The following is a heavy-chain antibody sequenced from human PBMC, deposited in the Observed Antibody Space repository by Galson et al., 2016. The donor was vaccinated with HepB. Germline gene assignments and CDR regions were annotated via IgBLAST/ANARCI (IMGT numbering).Heavy chain of an antibody. D-gene: IGHD6-19*01. CDR3: AKDPLAQLPYSSGWYNWFDP. Sequence: SLRLSCAASGFTFSGHRMHWVRQAPGKGLVWVSRINSDGSSTMYADSVKGRFTISRDNSKITLYLQMNSLRAEDTAIYYCAKDPLAQLPYSSGWYNWFDPWGQGTLVTVSS. CDR2: INSDGSST. J-gene: IGHJ5*02. CDR1: GFTFSGHR. V-gene: IGHV3-74*03.